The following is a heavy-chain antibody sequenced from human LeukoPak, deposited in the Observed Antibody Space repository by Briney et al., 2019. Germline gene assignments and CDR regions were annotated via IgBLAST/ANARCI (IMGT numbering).Heavy chain of an antibody. D-gene: IGHD5-18*01. J-gene: IGHJ4*02. Sequence: SETLSLTCTVSGGSISSYYWSWIRQPPGKGLEWIGYIYYSGSTNYNPSLKSRVTISVDTSKNQFSLKLSSVTAADTAVYYCARVDWGYSYGYNFDYWGQGTLVTVSS. V-gene: IGHV4-59*01. CDR2: IYYSGST. CDR1: GGSISSYY. CDR3: ARVDWGYSYGYNFDY.